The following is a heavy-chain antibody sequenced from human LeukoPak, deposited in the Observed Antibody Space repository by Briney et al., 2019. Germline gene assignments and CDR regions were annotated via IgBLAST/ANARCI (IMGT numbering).Heavy chain of an antibody. CDR1: GFTFSSYA. CDR3: AKDDSIVLMVYVGAGWFDP. CDR2: ISGSGGST. V-gene: IGHV3-23*01. Sequence: GGSLRLSCAASGFTFSSYAMSWVRQAPGKGLEWVSAISGSGGSTYYADSVKGRFTISRDNSKNTLYLQMNSLRAEDTAVYYCAKDDSIVLMVYVGAGWFDPWGQGTLVTVSS. J-gene: IGHJ5*02. D-gene: IGHD2-8*01.